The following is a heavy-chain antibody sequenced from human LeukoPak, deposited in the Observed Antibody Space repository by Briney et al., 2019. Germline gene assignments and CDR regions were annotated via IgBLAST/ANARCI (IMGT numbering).Heavy chain of an antibody. V-gene: IGHV3-66*02. CDR1: GFTVSSNY. D-gene: IGHD5-12*01. CDR2: IYSGGST. Sequence: GGSLRLSCTASGFTVSSNYMSWVRQAPGKGLEWVSVIYSGGSTYYADSVKGRFTISRDNSKNTLYLQMNSLRAEDTAVYDCATEGYSGYNSVYWGQGTLVTVSS. CDR3: ATEGYSGYNSVY. J-gene: IGHJ4*02.